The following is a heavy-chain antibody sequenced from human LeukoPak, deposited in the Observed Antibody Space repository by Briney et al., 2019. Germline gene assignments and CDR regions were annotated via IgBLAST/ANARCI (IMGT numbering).Heavy chain of an antibody. Sequence: GESLKISCKGSGYSFTSYWIGWVRQMPGKGLEWMGIIYPGDSDTRYSPSFQGQVTISADNSISTAYLQWSSLKASDTAMYYCARNPTTVTTSPDYWGQGTLVTVSS. CDR1: GYSFTSYW. V-gene: IGHV5-51*01. D-gene: IGHD4-11*01. CDR2: IYPGDSDT. J-gene: IGHJ4*02. CDR3: ARNPTTVTTSPDY.